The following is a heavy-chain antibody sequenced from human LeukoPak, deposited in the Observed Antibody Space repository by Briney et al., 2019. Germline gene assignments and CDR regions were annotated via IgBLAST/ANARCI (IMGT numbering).Heavy chain of an antibody. CDR2: ISAYNGNT. J-gene: IGHJ4*02. D-gene: IGHD2-15*01. Sequence: ASVKVSCKASGYTFTSYGISWVRQAPGQGLEWMGWISAYNGNTNYAQKLQGRVTMTTDTSTSTAYMELRSLRSDDTAVYYCARARVVAATTTAYFDYWGQGALVTVSS. CDR1: GYTFTSYG. CDR3: ARARVVAATTTAYFDY. V-gene: IGHV1-18*01.